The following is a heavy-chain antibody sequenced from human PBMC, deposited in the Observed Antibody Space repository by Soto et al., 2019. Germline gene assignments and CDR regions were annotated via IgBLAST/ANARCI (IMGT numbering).Heavy chain of an antibody. J-gene: IGHJ4*02. CDR3: ARDLGSGYDPGDY. D-gene: IGHD5-12*01. V-gene: IGHV1-69*12. CDR2: IISIFGTP. Sequence: QVQLVQSGAEVKKPGSSVKVSCKASGGTFNSYVFNWVRQAPGQGLEWMGGIISIFGTPNYGQKFQGRVTSTADESTSRGFMELSSLTSEDTAIYYCARDLGSGYDPGDYWGQGTLVTVSS. CDR1: GGTFNSYV.